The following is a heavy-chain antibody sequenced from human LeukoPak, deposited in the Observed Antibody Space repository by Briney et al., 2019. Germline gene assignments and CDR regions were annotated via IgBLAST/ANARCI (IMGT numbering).Heavy chain of an antibody. V-gene: IGHV4-34*01. J-gene: IGHJ3*02. Sequence: PSETLSLTCAVYGGSFSGYYWGWIRQPPGKGLEWIGEINHSGGTNYNPSLKSRVTISVDTSKNQFSLKLSSVTAADTAVYYCASAMIGVPDDAFDIWGQGTMVTVSS. CDR1: GGSFSGYY. CDR3: ASAMIGVPDDAFDI. D-gene: IGHD3-22*01. CDR2: INHSGGT.